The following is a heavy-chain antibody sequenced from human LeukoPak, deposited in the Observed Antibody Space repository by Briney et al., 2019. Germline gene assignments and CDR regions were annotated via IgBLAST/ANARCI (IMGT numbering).Heavy chain of an antibody. CDR1: GGTFSSYA. J-gene: IGHJ6*02. V-gene: IGHV1-69*04. D-gene: IGHD3-3*02. CDR2: IIPILGIA. CDR3: AREESLDYYYYYGMDV. Sequence: RASVKLSCKASGGTFSSYAISWVRQAPGQGLEWMGRIIPILGIANYAQKFQGRVTITADKSTSTAYMELSSLRSEDTAVYYCAREESLDYYYYYGMDVWGQGTTVTVSS.